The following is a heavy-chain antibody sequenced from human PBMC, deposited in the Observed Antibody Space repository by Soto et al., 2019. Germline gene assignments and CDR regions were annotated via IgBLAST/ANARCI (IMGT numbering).Heavy chain of an antibody. J-gene: IGHJ4*02. Sequence: SETLSLTCNVYGVSISDTSYYWGWIRQPPGKGLEWIGTVYFNGKTFYNPSLKSRLTISVDRSKNQISLRLTSVTAADTAVYYCARQASYWGQGTLVTVSS. V-gene: IGHV4-39*01. CDR3: ARQASY. CDR1: GVSISDTSYY. CDR2: VYFNGKT.